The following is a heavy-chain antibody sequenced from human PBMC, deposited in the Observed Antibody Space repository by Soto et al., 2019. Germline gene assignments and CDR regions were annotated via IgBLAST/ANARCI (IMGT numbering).Heavy chain of an antibody. Sequence: GGSLRLSCSPSGFTASGLTFNLFAMNWVPQAPGKGLEWVSSISGGGGSTYYADSVKRRFTVSRDNSKNTLYLQMNSLRDDDTAVYYCAKGQDIPIFDRLDPWGPGTLVTVSS. CDR1: GFTASGLTFNLFA. D-gene: IGHD3-3*01. J-gene: IGHJ5*02. V-gene: IGHV3-23*01. CDR3: AKGQDIPIFDRLDP. CDR2: ISGGGGST.